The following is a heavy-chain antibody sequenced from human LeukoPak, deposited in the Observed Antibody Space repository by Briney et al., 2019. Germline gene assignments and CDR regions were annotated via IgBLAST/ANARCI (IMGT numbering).Heavy chain of an antibody. CDR2: INHSGST. V-gene: IGHV4-34*01. D-gene: IGHD6-13*01. CDR1: GGSFSGYY. CDR3: ARSRIAAAGTDY. J-gene: IGHJ4*02. Sequence: PSETLSLTCAVYGGSFSGYYWSWIRQPPGKGLEWIGEINHSGSTNYNPSLKSRVTISVDTSKNQSSLKLSSVTAADTAVYYCARSRIAAAGTDYWGQGTLVTVSS.